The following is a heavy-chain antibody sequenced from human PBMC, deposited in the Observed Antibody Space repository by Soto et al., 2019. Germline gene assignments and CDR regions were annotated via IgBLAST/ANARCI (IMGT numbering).Heavy chain of an antibody. J-gene: IGHJ4*02. CDR3: ARAPPYYYDSSGYSLLPTVSGVFDY. Sequence: ASVKVSCKASGYTFTSYDINWLRQSTGQGLEWMGWMNPNSGNTGYAQKFQGRVTMTRNTSISTAYMELSSLRSEDTAVYYCARAPPYYYDSSGYSLLPTVSGVFDYWGQGTLVTVPQ. D-gene: IGHD3-22*01. CDR1: GYTFTSYD. CDR2: MNPNSGNT. V-gene: IGHV1-8*01.